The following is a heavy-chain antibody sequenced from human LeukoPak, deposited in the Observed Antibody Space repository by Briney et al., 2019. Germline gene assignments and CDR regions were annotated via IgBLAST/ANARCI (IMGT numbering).Heavy chain of an antibody. CDR2: IYYSGST. CDR3: ARDYGDYAFNS. J-gene: IGHJ4*02. D-gene: IGHD4-17*01. Sequence: SETLSLTCSVSGGSISSSTYYWGRIPQPPGQGLDWIGNIYYSGSTYYNPSLKSRVTISVDTSKTQFSLKLTSVTAADTAVYYCARDYGDYAFNSWGQGTLVTVSS. V-gene: IGHV4-39*02. CDR1: GGSISSSTYY.